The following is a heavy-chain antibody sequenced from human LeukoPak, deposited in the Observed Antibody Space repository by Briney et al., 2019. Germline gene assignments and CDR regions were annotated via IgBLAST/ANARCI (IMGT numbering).Heavy chain of an antibody. D-gene: IGHD1-26*01. CDR1: GYTLTELS. CDR3: ARGQWVGTTQAYYLQY. V-gene: IGHV1-24*01. J-gene: IGHJ4*02. CDR2: FDPEDGET. Sequence: GASVKVSCKVSGYTLTELSMHWVRQAPGKGLEWMGGFDPEDGETIYAQKFQGRVTMTEDTSTDTAYMELSSLRSEDTAVYYCARGQWVGTTQAYYLQYWGQGTLVAVSS.